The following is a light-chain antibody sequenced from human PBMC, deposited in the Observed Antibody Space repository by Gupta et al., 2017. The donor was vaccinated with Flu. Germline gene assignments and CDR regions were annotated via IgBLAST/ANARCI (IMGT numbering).Light chain of an antibody. Sequence: DIQMTQSPSSLSASVGDRVTITCRAGQSISSYLNWYQQKPGKAPKLLIYAASSLQSGVPSRFSGSTSGTDFTLTISSLQPEDFATYYCQQSYSSPWTFGQGTKVEIK. J-gene: IGKJ1*01. CDR1: QSISSY. CDR3: QQSYSSPWT. CDR2: AAS. V-gene: IGKV1-39*01.